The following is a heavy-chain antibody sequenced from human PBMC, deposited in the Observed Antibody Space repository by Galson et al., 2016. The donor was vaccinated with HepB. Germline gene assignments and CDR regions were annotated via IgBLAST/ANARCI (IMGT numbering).Heavy chain of an antibody. CDR1: GGYINNYA. CDR2: VYNIGTT. D-gene: IGHD6-19*01. V-gene: IGHV4-59*01. J-gene: IGHJ4*02. Sequence: ETLSLTCNVSGGYINNYAWSWIRQPPGKGLEWIGFVYNIGTTSYNPSLKSRVHISADLSKNQFSLRLTSVNTADTAVYFCARGRPVDGHFDYWGQGAQVTVSS. CDR3: ARGRPVDGHFDY.